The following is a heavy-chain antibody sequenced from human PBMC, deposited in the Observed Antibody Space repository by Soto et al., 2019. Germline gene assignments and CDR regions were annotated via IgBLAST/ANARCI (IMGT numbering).Heavy chain of an antibody. V-gene: IGHV1-2*04. CDR1: GYTFTGYY. D-gene: IGHD3-9*01. Sequence: ASVKVSCKASGYTFTGYYMHWVRQAPGQGLEWMGWINPNSGGTNYAQKFQGWVTMTRDTSISTAYMELSRLRSDDTAVYYCARGDYDILTGTHIDAFDIWGQGTMVTGSS. J-gene: IGHJ3*02. CDR2: INPNSGGT. CDR3: ARGDYDILTGTHIDAFDI.